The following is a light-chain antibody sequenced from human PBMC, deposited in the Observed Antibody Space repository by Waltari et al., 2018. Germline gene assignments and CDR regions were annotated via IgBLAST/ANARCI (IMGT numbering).Light chain of an antibody. V-gene: IGKV3-11*01. CDR3: QQRSNWPYT. Sequence: EIVLTQSPATLSLSPGDRAPLSCRASQTVRSYLAWYQQKPGQAPRLLIFDASSRATGIPAKFSGSGSGTDFTLTVSNLEPEDFAVYYCQQRSNWPYTFGQGTRVEIK. CDR1: QTVRSY. J-gene: IGKJ2*01. CDR2: DAS.